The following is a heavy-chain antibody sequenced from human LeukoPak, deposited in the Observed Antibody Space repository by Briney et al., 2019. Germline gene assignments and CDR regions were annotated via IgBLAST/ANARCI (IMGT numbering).Heavy chain of an antibody. Sequence: GSLRLSCAVSGFTFSDHYMDWVRQAPGKGLEWVGRSRNKANGYTTEYAASVRGRFTVSRDDSKNSLYLQTNSLKTEDTAVYYCVRGYHSFDVWGQGTTVTVSS. J-gene: IGHJ6*02. D-gene: IGHD3-10*01. V-gene: IGHV3-72*01. CDR3: VRGYHSFDV. CDR2: SRNKANGYTT. CDR1: GFTFSDHY.